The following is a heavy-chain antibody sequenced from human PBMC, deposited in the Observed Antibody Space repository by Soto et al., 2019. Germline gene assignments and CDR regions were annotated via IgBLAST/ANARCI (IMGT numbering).Heavy chain of an antibody. CDR1: GFTFGDYY. CDR3: AGRNPGHYGDRHSFDC. D-gene: IGHD4-17*01. V-gene: IGHV3-11*01. Sequence: PGGSLRLSCAASGFTFGDYYMSWIRQAPGKGLEWVSYISGGGSPIYYADSVEGRFTISRDNAKNSLYLQMNSLRAEDTAVYYCAGRNPGHYGDRHSFDCWGQATLSTVS. CDR2: ISGGGSPI. J-gene: IGHJ4*02.